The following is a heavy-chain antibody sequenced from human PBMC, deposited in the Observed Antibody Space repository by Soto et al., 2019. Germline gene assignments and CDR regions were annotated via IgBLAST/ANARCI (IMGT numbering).Heavy chain of an antibody. J-gene: IGHJ5*02. CDR1: GDSVSSNSAA. CDR3: ARDEDEYLGLNH. CDR2: TYYRSKWYN. V-gene: IGHV6-1*01. D-gene: IGHD6-6*01. Sequence: SQTLSLTCAISGDSVSSNSAAWNWIRQCPSRGLEWLGRTYYRSKWYNDYTSSVKSRISINADTSKNQFSLQLRSVTPEDTAVYYCARDEDEYLGLNHWGQGIPVTVSS.